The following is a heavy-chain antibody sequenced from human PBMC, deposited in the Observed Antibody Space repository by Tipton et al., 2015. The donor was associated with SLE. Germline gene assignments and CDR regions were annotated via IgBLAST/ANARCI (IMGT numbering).Heavy chain of an antibody. J-gene: IGHJ3*02. CDR1: GYSFTSYR. Sequence: QLVQSGAEVKKPGESLKISCKGSGYSFTSYRIGWVRQMPGKGLEWMGIIYPADSDTRYSPSSQGQVTISADRSINTAHLQWSSLKASDTAMYYCARHLLGSVFGVPPAFDIWGQGKMVTVSS. V-gene: IGHV5-51*01. CDR3: ARHLLGSVFGVPPAFDI. D-gene: IGHD3-3*01. CDR2: IYPADSDT.